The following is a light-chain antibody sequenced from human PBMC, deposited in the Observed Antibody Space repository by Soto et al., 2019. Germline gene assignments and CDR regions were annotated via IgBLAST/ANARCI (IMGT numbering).Light chain of an antibody. CDR2: GSS. J-gene: IGKJ1*01. CDR1: QSVSTY. Sequence: DIQMTQSPSSLSASVGDRVTXXXXAGQSVSTYLNWYQQKPDKAPKLLIYGSSRLQTGVPSRFSGSGSGTDFTLTISSVQPEDFATYFCQHTYRTPWTFGQGTKVDI. V-gene: IGKV1-39*01. CDR3: QHTYRTPWT.